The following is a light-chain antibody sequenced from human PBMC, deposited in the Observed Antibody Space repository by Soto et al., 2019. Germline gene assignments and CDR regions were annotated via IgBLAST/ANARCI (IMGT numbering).Light chain of an antibody. J-gene: IGKJ3*01. CDR1: QGIANY. Sequence: DIQMTQSPSSLSASVGDRVTITCRASQGIANYLAWYQQIPGKVPTLLIYAASTLQSGVPSRFSGSGSGTEFTLTISSLQPEDVATYYCQKYNNAPFTFGPGTKVDIK. V-gene: IGKV1-27*01. CDR2: AAS. CDR3: QKYNNAPFT.